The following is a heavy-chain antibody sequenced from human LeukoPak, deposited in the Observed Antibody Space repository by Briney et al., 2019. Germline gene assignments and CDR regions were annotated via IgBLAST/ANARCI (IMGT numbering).Heavy chain of an antibody. CDR3: AKELNSYGYAFDV. CDR2: IYHSGST. D-gene: IGHD5-18*01. Sequence: PSETLSLTCTVSGYSISSGYYWGWIRQPPGKGLEWIGSIYHSGSTYYNPSLKSRVTISVDTSKNQFSLKLSSVTAADTAVYYCAKELNSYGYAFDVWGQGTMVTVSS. J-gene: IGHJ3*01. V-gene: IGHV4-38-2*02. CDR1: GYSISSGYY.